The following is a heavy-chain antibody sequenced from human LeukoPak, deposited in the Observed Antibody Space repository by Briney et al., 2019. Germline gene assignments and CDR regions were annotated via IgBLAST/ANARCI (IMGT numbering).Heavy chain of an antibody. D-gene: IGHD3-22*01. V-gene: IGHV3-74*01. CDR3: ARLGYDSSGHTIGSPP. CDR2: TNSDGSST. Sequence: GGSLRLSCAASGFTFSSYWMHWVRQAPGKGLVWVSRTNSDGSSTSYAHSVKGRFTISRDNAKNTLYLQMNSLRAEDTAVYYCARLGYDSSGHTIGSPPWGQGTLVTVSS. CDR1: GFTFSSYW. J-gene: IGHJ5*02.